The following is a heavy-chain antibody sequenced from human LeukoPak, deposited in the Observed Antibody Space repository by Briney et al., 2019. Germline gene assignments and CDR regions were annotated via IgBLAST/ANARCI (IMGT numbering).Heavy chain of an antibody. Sequence: GASVKVSCKASGGTFSSYAISWVRQAPGQGLEFMGRIIPILGIANYAQKFQGRVTITADKSTSTAYMELSSLRSEDTAVYYCARDFSWTGDYYYYGMDVWGQGTTVTVSS. J-gene: IGHJ6*02. CDR1: GGTFSSYA. D-gene: IGHD3/OR15-3a*01. V-gene: IGHV1-69*04. CDR2: IIPILGIA. CDR3: ARDFSWTGDYYYYGMDV.